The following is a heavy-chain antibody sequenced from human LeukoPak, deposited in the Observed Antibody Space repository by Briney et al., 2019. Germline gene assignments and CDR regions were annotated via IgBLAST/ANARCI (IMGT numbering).Heavy chain of an antibody. CDR3: ASLYVLVWFGELWNDAFDI. J-gene: IGHJ3*02. CDR2: ISVGGAST. D-gene: IGHD3-10*01. CDR1: GFTFSSYA. V-gene: IGHV3-23*01. Sequence: GGSLTLSCAASGFTFSSYAMSWVRQAPGKGRGWVTSISVGGASTYYADSVKGPFTISRDNSKDTLYLQMNSLRAEGTAVYYCASLYVLVWFGELWNDAFDIWGEGTMVTVSS.